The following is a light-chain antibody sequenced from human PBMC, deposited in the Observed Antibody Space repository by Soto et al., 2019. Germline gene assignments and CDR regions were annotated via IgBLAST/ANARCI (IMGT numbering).Light chain of an antibody. CDR2: EVS. CDR1: SSDVGGYNY. J-gene: IGLJ1*01. V-gene: IGLV2-14*01. Sequence: QSVLTPPASVSGSPGQSITISCTGTSSDVGGYNYVSWYQQHPGKAPKLMIYEVSNRPSGVSNRFSGSKSGNTASLTISGLQAEDEADYYCSSYTSSNTLLYVFGTGTKVTVL. CDR3: SSYTSSNTLLYV.